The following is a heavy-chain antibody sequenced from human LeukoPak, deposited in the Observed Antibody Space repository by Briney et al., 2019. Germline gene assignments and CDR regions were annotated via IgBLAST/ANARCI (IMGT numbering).Heavy chain of an antibody. CDR2: IIPIFGTA. CDR3: ATEGDYYGSGSSPPLAV. V-gene: IGHV1-69*05. J-gene: IGHJ4*02. D-gene: IGHD3-10*01. Sequence: SVKVSCKASGGTFSSYAISWVRQAPGQGLEWMGRIIPIFGTANYAQKFQGRVTITTDESTSTAYMELSSLRSEDTAVYYCATEGDYYGSGSSPPLAVWGRGTLVTVSS. CDR1: GGTFSSYA.